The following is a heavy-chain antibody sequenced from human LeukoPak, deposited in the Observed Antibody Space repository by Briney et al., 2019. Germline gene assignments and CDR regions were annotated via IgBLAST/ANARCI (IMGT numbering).Heavy chain of an antibody. CDR2: NSDGTIN. CDR3: ARVDTVNY. CDR1: GFTLSSYW. V-gene: IGHV3-74*01. Sequence: GGSLRLSCAASGFTLSSYWMHWVRRAPGKGLLWVSRNSDGTINYADSVKGRFTVSRDNAKNTLYLQMNSLRPEGTAVYYCARVDTVNYWGQGTLVTVSS. D-gene: IGHD4-17*01. J-gene: IGHJ4*02.